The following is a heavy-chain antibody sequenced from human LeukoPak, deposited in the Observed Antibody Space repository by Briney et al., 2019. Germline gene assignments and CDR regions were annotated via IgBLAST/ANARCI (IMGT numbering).Heavy chain of an antibody. J-gene: IGHJ5*02. Sequence: GESLKISCKGSGYSFTSYWIGWVRQMPGKGLEWMGIIYPGDSDTRYSPSFQGQVTISADKSISTAYLQWSSLKASDTAMYYCARIKYCSSTSCYGLEQNWFDPWGQGTLVTVSS. CDR3: ARIKYCSSTSCYGLEQNWFDP. CDR1: GYSFTSYW. CDR2: IYPGDSDT. V-gene: IGHV5-51*01. D-gene: IGHD2-2*01.